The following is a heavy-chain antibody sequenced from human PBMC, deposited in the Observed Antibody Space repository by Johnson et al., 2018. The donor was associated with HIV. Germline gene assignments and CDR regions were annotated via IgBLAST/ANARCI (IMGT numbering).Heavy chain of an antibody. D-gene: IGHD6-13*01. J-gene: IGHJ3*02. V-gene: IGHV3-23*01. CDR1: GFSFSSYA. CDR2: SSGGGGST. Sequence: VQLLESGGGLVQPGGSLRLSCAASGFSFSSYAMSWVRQAPGKGLEWVSGSSGGGGSTYYADSVKGGVTIPRDNSKNTLYVQMNSLRAEDTAVYSWARDSASGQQLVNSDAFDIWGQGTMVTVSS. CDR3: ARDSASGQQLVNSDAFDI.